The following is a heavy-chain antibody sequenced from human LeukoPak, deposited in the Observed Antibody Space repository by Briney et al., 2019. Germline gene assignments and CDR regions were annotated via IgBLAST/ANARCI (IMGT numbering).Heavy chain of an antibody. J-gene: IGHJ4*02. V-gene: IGHV3-30*18. D-gene: IGHD3-22*01. CDR2: ISYDGSNK. Sequence: GGSLRLSCAASGFTFSSYGMHRVRQAPGKGLEWVAVISYDGSNKYYADSVKGRFTISRDNSKNTLYLQMNSLRAEDTAVYYCAKDFHGSSGYYYFDYWGQGTLVTVSS. CDR1: GFTFSSYG. CDR3: AKDFHGSSGYYYFDY.